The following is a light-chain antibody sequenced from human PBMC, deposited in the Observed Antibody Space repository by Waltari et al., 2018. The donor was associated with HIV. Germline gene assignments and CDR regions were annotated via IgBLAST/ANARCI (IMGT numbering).Light chain of an antibody. CDR3: QQYKSWPLT. CDR1: QSVTSN. J-gene: IGKJ4*01. CDR2: GAS. V-gene: IGKV3-15*01. Sequence: EIIMTQSPATLSVTPGERAPLSCRASQSVTSNLAWYQQNPGQAPRLLIYGASTRATGVAARFSGSGSGTDFTLTISSLQSEDFALYYCQQYKSWPLTFGGGTKVEI.